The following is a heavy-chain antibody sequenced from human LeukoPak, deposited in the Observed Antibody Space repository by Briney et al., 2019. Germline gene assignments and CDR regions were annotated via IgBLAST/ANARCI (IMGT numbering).Heavy chain of an antibody. V-gene: IGHV4-39*01. Sequence: SETLSLTCTVSGGSISSSSYYWGWIRQPPGKGLEWIGSIYYSGSTYYNPSLKSRVTISVDTSKNQFSLKLSPVTAADTAVYYCARRVCRGGSCPFDYWGQGTLVTVSS. CDR2: IYYSGST. D-gene: IGHD2-15*01. CDR3: ARRVCRGGSCPFDY. J-gene: IGHJ4*02. CDR1: GGSISSSSYY.